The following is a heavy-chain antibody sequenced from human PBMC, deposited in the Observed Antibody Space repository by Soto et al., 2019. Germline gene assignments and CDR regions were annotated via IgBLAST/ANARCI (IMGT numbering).Heavy chain of an antibody. CDR3: ATSYYYDSSGSEDY. Sequence: QVQLVESGGGVVRPGRSLRLSCAASGFTFSSYAMHWVRQAPGKGLEWVAVISYDGSNKYYADSVKGRFTISRDNSKNTLYLQMNSLRAEDTAVYYCATSYYYDSSGSEDYWGQGTLVTVSS. CDR1: GFTFSSYA. V-gene: IGHV3-30-3*01. J-gene: IGHJ4*02. CDR2: ISYDGSNK. D-gene: IGHD3-22*01.